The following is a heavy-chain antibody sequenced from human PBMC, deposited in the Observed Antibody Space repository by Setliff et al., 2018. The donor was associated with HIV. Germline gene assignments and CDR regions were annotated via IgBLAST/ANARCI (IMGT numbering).Heavy chain of an antibody. Sequence: GASVKVSCKASGGKASGGTFSSYAISWVRQAPGQGLEWMGWINPNSGGTNYAQKFQGRVNMTRDTSISTTYMELSRLRSDDTAVYYCARGKGVGGVIITGGLDVWGQGTMVTVSS. CDR1: GGTFSSYA. D-gene: IGHD3-10*01. V-gene: IGHV1-2*02. J-gene: IGHJ6*02. CDR3: ARGKGVGGVIITGGLDV. CDR2: INPNSGGT.